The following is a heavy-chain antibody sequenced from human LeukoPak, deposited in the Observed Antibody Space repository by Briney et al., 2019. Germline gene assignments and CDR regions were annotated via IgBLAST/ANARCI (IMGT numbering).Heavy chain of an antibody. CDR2: IYHTGTT. Sequence: PSGTLSLTCAVYGGSFSGYYWSWVRQPPGKGLEWIAYIYHTGTTKYNPSLKSRVTISVDTSENQFSLKLSSVTAADTAVYYCARTHGPFYHSMDVWGTGTTVTVSS. V-gene: IGHV4-59*01. CDR1: GGSFSGYY. CDR3: ARTHGPFYHSMDV. D-gene: IGHD2-8*01. J-gene: IGHJ6*03.